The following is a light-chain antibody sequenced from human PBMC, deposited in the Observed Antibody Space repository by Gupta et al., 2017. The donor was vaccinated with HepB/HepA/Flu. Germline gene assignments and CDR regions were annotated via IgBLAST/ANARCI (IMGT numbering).Light chain of an antibody. V-gene: IGKV3-15*01. J-gene: IGKJ4*01. Sequence: EIVMTPSPATLSVSPGERAALSCRASQTVSSNLAWYQQKPGQAPRLLIYGASTRAAGVPARVSASGSGTEFTLTISSLQSEDFAVYYCQQYHDWPLTFGGGTNVEIK. CDR1: QTVSSN. CDR3: QQYHDWPLT. CDR2: GAS.